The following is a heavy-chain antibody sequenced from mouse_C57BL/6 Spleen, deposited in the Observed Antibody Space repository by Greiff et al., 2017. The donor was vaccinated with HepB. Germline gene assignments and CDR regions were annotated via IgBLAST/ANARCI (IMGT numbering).Heavy chain of an antibody. V-gene: IGHV1-63*01. Sequence: VQLQQSGAELVRPGTSVKMSCKASGYTFTNYWIGWAKQRPGHGLEWIGDIYPGGGYTNYNEKFKGKATLTADKSSSTAYMQFSSLTSEDSAIYYCARQDYYAMDYWGQGTSVTVSS. CDR1: GYTFTNYW. CDR2: IYPGGGYT. CDR3: ARQDYYAMDY. J-gene: IGHJ4*01.